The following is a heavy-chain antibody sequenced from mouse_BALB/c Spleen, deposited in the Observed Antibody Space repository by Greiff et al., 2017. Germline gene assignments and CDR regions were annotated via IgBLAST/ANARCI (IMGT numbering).Heavy chain of an antibody. CDR2: ISYSGST. J-gene: IGHJ2*01. CDR3: ARVRAYYFDY. CDR1: GYSITSDYA. Sequence: ESGPGLVKPSQSLSLTCTVTGYSITSDYAWNWIRQFPGNKLEWMGYISYSGSTSYNPSLKSRISITRDTSKNQFFLQLNSVTTEDTATYYCARVRAYYFDYWGQGTTLTVSS. V-gene: IGHV3-2*02.